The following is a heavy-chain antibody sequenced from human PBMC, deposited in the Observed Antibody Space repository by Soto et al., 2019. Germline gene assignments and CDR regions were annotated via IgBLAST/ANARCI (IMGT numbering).Heavy chain of an antibody. D-gene: IGHD6-19*01. J-gene: IGHJ4*02. CDR1: GITFSGHA. CDR3: AISGVGMVDY. V-gene: IGHV3-23*01. CDR2: VSASGDYT. Sequence: GGSLRLSCAASGITFSGHALSWVRRAPGKGLEWVSTVSASGDYTYYADSVKGRFTISRDNSKNTLYLQMNSLRVEDTAVYYCAISGVGMVDYWGQGTLVTVSS.